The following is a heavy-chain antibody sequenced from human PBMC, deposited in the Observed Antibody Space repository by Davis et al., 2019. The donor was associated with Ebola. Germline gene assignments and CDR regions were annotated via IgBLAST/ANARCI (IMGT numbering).Heavy chain of an antibody. Sequence: GESLKISCKGSGYSFTSYWIGWVRQMPGKGLEWIGIIYPGDSDTRHSPSFQGQVTISADKSISTAYLQWSSLKASDTAMYYCARYLGYCSGGSCYSGWYFDLWGRGTLVTVSS. J-gene: IGHJ2*01. V-gene: IGHV5-51*01. CDR2: IYPGDSDT. D-gene: IGHD2-15*01. CDR1: GYSFTSYW. CDR3: ARYLGYCSGGSCYSGWYFDL.